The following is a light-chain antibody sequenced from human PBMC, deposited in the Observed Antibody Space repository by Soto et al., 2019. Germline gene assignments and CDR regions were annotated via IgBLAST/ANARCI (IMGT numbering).Light chain of an antibody. Sequence: QSALTQPRSVSGSPGQSVTISCTGTSSDVGGYNYVSWYQQHPGKAPKLMSYDVSKRPSGVPHRFSGSKSGNTASLTISGLQAEDEADYYCCSYAGSYYVFGTGTKLTVL. J-gene: IGLJ1*01. CDR2: DVS. CDR1: SSDVGGYNY. V-gene: IGLV2-11*01. CDR3: CSYAGSYYV.